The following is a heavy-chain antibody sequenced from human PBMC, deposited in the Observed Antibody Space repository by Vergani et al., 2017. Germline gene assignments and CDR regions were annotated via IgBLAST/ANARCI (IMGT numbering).Heavy chain of an antibody. D-gene: IGHD5-18*01. CDR1: GYTFTGYY. CDR2: INPNSGGT. CDR3: ARDPAYSSLLRGYDAFDI. J-gene: IGHJ3*02. Sequence: QVQLVQSGAEVKKPGASVKVSCKASGYTFTGYYMHWVRQAPGQGLEWMGWINPNSGGTNYAQKFQGRVTITRDTSASTAYMELSSLRSEDTAVYYCARDPAYSSLLRGYDAFDIWGQGTMVTVSS. V-gene: IGHV1-2*02.